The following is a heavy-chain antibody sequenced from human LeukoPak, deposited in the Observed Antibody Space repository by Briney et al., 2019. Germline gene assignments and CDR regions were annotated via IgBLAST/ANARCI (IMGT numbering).Heavy chain of an antibody. J-gene: IGHJ4*02. D-gene: IGHD3-3*01. CDR1: GFTFSSYA. Sequence: PGRSLRLSCAASGFTFSSYAMHWVRQAPGKGLGWVAVISYDGSNKYYADSVKGRFTISRDNSKNTLYLQMNSLRAEDTAVYYCARDMGHLRFLEWLLTNTTGGFDYWGQGTLVTVSS. CDR2: ISYDGSNK. CDR3: ARDMGHLRFLEWLLTNTTGGFDY. V-gene: IGHV3-30-3*01.